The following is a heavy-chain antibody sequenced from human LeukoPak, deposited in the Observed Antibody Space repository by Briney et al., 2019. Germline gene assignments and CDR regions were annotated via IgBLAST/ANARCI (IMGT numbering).Heavy chain of an antibody. V-gene: IGHV3-7*01. CDR2: IKQDGSEK. CDR3: ARDGRFYGDHVMGY. D-gene: IGHD4-17*01. Sequence: GGSLRLSCAASGFTFSSYWMSWVRQAPGKGLEWVANIKQDGSEKYYVDSVKGRFTISRDNAKNSLYLQMNSLRAEDTAVYYCARDGRFYGDHVMGYWGQGTLVTVSS. CDR1: GFTFSSYW. J-gene: IGHJ4*02.